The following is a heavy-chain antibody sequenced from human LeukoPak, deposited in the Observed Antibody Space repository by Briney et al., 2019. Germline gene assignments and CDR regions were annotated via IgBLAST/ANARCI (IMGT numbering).Heavy chain of an antibody. CDR1: GFTFSSYG. CDR2: INPSGGST. Sequence: AGGSLRLSCAASGFTFSSYGMHWVRQAPGQGLEWMGIINPSGGSTTYAQKFQGRVTMTRDTSTSTVYMELRSLRSEDTAVYYCARSIEPFDAFDIWGQGTMVTVSP. V-gene: IGHV1-46*01. D-gene: IGHD1-14*01. CDR3: ARSIEPFDAFDI. J-gene: IGHJ3*02.